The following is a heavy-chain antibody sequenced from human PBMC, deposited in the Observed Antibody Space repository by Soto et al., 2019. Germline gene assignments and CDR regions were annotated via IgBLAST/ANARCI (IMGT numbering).Heavy chain of an antibody. CDR1: RFTFSDYG. J-gene: IGHJ4*02. Sequence: GSVRRSGAASRFTFSDYGMHWVLQAPCKGLEWVAGISHGATRKSYSDSVKGRFIISRDNSKKMLYLQLNSLRREDTAVYYCAKDWVGGSNRYQLDYWGRGTLVTVSS. D-gene: IGHD4-4*01. CDR3: AKDWVGGSNRYQLDY. V-gene: IGHV3-30*18. CDR2: ISHGATRK.